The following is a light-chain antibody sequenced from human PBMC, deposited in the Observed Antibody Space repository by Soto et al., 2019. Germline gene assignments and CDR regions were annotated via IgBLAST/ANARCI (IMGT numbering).Light chain of an antibody. CDR3: ISYTGSSTSYV. V-gene: IGLV2-14*01. Sequence: QSVLTQPASVSGSPGQSITISCSGTSSDVGSYDHVAWYQQFPGKTPKLMIYEVSNRPSGVSSRFSGSESGNTASLTISGLQAEDEADYYCISYTGSSTSYVFGSGTKV. CDR1: SSDVGSYDH. CDR2: EVS. J-gene: IGLJ1*01.